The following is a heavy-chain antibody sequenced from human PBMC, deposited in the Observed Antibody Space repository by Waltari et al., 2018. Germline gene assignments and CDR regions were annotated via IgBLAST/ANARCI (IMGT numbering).Heavy chain of an antibody. CDR2: ISYDGSNK. CDR3: AKDGSRSSYYGDY. Sequence: QVQLVESGGGVVQPGRSLRLPCAASEFPFSSYGMHWVRQAPGKGLGWVAVISYDGSNKYYADSVKGRFTIARDNSKNTLYLEMNSVKTEDMAVYYCAKDGSRSSYYGDYWGQGTLVTVSS. J-gene: IGHJ4*02. CDR1: EFPFSSYG. V-gene: IGHV3-30*18. D-gene: IGHD6-6*01.